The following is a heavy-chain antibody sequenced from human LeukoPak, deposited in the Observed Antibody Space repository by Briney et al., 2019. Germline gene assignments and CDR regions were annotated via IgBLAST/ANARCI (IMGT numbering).Heavy chain of an antibody. CDR1: GGSISSSSHY. V-gene: IGHV4-39*01. Sequence: SETLSLTCTVSGGSISSSSHYWSWIRQPPGKGLECIGSISYSGTTYYHPTLKSRVTMSLDTSKNQFSLNLNSVTVADTAVYYCARLPTDLLALDYWGQGSRVTVSS. D-gene: IGHD2-8*02. J-gene: IGHJ4*02. CDR2: ISYSGTT. CDR3: ARLPTDLLALDY.